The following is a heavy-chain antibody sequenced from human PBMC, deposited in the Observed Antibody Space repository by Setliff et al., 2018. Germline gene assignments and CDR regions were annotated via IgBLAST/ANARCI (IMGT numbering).Heavy chain of an antibody. CDR3: ARSDHLVVDGFDV. CDR2: INPKTGGT. CDR1: GYAFTDNY. Sequence: GASVKVSCKTSGYAFTDNYIHWVRQAPGQGLEWMGWINPKTGGTNLAQKFQGWVSMTRDXXXTTAYXXXXXLTSDDMAVYFCARSDHLVVDGFDVWGQGTMVTVSS. J-gene: IGHJ3*01. V-gene: IGHV1-2*04. D-gene: IGHD3-16*01.